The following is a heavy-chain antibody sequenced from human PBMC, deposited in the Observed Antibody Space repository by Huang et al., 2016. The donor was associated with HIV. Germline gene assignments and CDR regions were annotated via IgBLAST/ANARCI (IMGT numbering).Heavy chain of an antibody. V-gene: IGHV3-30*03. J-gene: IGHJ1*01. D-gene: IGHD6-19*01. Sequence: QVQLVESGGGVVQPGRSLRLSCAASGFIFSNYGMHWVRQAPGKGLEWVSLISYDGSNKYYTDSVKGRFSISRDNSKNTLYLQMNSLRAEDTAVYYCALKGDSSGWEYFRHWGQGILVTVSS. CDR1: GFIFSNYG. CDR2: ISYDGSNK. CDR3: ALKGDSSGWEYFRH.